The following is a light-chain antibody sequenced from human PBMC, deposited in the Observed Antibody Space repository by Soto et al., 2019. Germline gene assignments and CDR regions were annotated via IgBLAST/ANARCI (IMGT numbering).Light chain of an antibody. V-gene: IGKV3-20*01. CDR2: SAS. CDR3: QQNGSLPIT. J-gene: IGKJ5*01. Sequence: PGERATLSCRASQSLSGGYLAWFQQKPGQTPRLLIYSASNRATGIPDRFGGSGSGTDFTLTISRLEPEDFVVYYCQQNGSLPITFGQGTRLEIK. CDR1: QSLSGGY.